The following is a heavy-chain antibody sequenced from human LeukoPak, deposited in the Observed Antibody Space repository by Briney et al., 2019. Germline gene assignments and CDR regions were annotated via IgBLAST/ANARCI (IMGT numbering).Heavy chain of an antibody. CDR3: ARVRKNCGGDCFPLDAFDI. V-gene: IGHV3-23*01. Sequence: PGGSLRLSCAASGFTFSSYAMSWVRQAPGKGLEWVSAISGSGGSTYYADSVKGRFTISRDNSKNTLYLQMNSLRAEDTAVYYCARVRKNCGGDCFPLDAFDIWGQGTMVTVSS. CDR1: GFTFSSYA. CDR2: ISGSGGST. D-gene: IGHD2-21*01. J-gene: IGHJ3*02.